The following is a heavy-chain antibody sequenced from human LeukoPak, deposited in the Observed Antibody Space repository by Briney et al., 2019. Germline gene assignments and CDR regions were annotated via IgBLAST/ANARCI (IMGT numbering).Heavy chain of an antibody. CDR1: GFTFSSYG. D-gene: IGHD7-27*01. J-gene: IGHJ4*02. V-gene: IGHV3-30*03. CDR3: TRAQLGIRY. Sequence: PGGSLRLSCAASGFTFSSYGMHWVRQAPGKGLEWVAVISYDGSNKYYADSVKGRFTISRDNSKNTLYLQMNSLKTEDTGVYYCTRAQLGIRYWGQGTLVTVSS. CDR2: ISYDGSNK.